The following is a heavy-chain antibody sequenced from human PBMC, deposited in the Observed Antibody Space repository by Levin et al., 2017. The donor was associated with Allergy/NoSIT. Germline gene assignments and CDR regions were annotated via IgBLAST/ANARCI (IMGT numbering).Heavy chain of an antibody. V-gene: IGHV1-58*02. D-gene: IGHD6-6*01. CDR3: AAWSIAAPKSWQVAGAGGND. CDR2: IVVGSGNT. J-gene: IGHJ4*02. Sequence: KISCKASGFTFTSSAMQWVRQARGQRLEWIGWIVVGSGNTNYAQKFQERVTITRDMSTSTAYMERSSLRSEDTAVYYCAAWSIAAPKSWQVAGAGGNDWGQGTLVTVSS. CDR1: GFTFTSSA.